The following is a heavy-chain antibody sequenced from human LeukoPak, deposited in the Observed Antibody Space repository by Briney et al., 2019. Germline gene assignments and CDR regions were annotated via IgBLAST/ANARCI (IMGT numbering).Heavy chain of an antibody. CDR2: ISSSSSYI. D-gene: IGHD2-2*01. J-gene: IGHJ6*03. CDR1: GFTFSSYS. CDR3: ARGPIVVVPDYYMDV. Sequence: NPGGSLRLSCAASGFTFSSYSMNWVRQAPGKGLEWVSSISSSSSYIYYADSVKGRFTISRDNAKNSLYLQMNSLRAEDTAVYYCARGPIVVVPDYYMDVWGKGTMVTVSS. V-gene: IGHV3-21*01.